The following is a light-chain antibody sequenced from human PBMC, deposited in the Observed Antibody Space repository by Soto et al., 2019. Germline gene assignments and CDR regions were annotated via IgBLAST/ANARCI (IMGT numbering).Light chain of an antibody. CDR1: QSVSSY. J-gene: IGKJ1*01. CDR3: QQRSKWPPWT. V-gene: IGKV3-11*01. Sequence: EIGLTQWPAPRSWSPGEGATLACRASQSVSSYLTWYQQKPGQAPRLLIYDASIRATGIPARFSGSGSGTHFTLTISSLASEDFAVYYCQQRSKWPPWTFGSGTKVDI. CDR2: DAS.